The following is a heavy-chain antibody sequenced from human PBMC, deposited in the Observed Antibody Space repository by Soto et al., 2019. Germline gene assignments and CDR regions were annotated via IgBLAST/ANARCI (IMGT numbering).Heavy chain of an antibody. CDR3: AGRLTPAASLDY. CDR1: GFTVSKNH. D-gene: IGHD2-2*01. Sequence: VQLVESGGGLIQPGGSLRLSCAASGFTVSKNHMTWVRQAAGKGLELVSFVHGGGSTSYADSVKGRFTISRDNSKNTLYLQMDSLRAEDTAIYYCAGRLTPAASLDYWGRGTLVTVAS. CDR2: VHGGGST. J-gene: IGHJ4*02. V-gene: IGHV3-53*01.